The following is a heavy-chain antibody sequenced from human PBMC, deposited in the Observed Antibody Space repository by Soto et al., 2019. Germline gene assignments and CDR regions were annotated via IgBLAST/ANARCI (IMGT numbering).Heavy chain of an antibody. CDR1: GFTVSSNY. CDR3: AMQMTTVTSDAFDI. D-gene: IGHD4-17*01. J-gene: IGHJ3*02. CDR2: IDSGGST. Sequence: EVQLVESGGGLVQPGGSLRLSCAASGFTVSSNYMSWVRQAPGKGLEWVSVIDSGGSTYYADSVKGRFTISRHNSKNTLYLQMNSLRAEDTAVYYCAMQMTTVTSDAFDIWGQGKMVTVSS. V-gene: IGHV3-53*04.